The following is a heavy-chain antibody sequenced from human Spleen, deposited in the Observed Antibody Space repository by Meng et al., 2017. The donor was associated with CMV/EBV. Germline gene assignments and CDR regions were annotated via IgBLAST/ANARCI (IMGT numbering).Heavy chain of an antibody. Sequence: LSLTCAASGFTFSSYWMHWVRQAPGKGLVWVSRINSDGSSTSYADSVKGRFTISRDNAKNTLYLQMNSLRAEDTAVYYCAREVLRGAFDIWGQGTMVTVSS. CDR1: GFTFSSYW. V-gene: IGHV3-74*01. CDR3: AREVLRGAFDI. J-gene: IGHJ3*02. D-gene: IGHD4/OR15-4a*01. CDR2: INSDGSST.